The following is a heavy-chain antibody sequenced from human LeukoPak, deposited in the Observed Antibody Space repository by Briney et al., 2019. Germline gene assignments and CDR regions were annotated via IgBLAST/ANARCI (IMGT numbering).Heavy chain of an antibody. Sequence: KSSETLSLTCTVSGGSISSGGYYWGWIRQPPGKGLEWVGYIYNSGITSYNPSLKSRVTVSLDTSKNQFSLSLSSVTAADTAVYYCARVIKALYYGMDVWGQGTTVTVSS. CDR3: ARVIKALYYGMDV. V-gene: IGHV4-61*08. CDR1: GGSISSGGYY. J-gene: IGHJ6*02. CDR2: IYNSGIT. D-gene: IGHD3-10*01.